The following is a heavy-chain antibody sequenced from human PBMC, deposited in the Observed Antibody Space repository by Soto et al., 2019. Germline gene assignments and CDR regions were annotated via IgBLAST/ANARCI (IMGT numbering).Heavy chain of an antibody. CDR2: INAGNGNT. D-gene: IGHD3-10*01. V-gene: IGHV1-3*01. J-gene: IGHJ5*02. Sequence: ASVKVSCKASRYTFTKYFTQWVRQGPGRGLEWMGWINAGNGNTRSSRKFQGRVIITRDTSATTAYLEVDSLRSEDTAIYYCARVAPSGGSVPRFDPWGQGTLVTVSS. CDR1: RYTFTKYF. CDR3: ARVAPSGGSVPRFDP.